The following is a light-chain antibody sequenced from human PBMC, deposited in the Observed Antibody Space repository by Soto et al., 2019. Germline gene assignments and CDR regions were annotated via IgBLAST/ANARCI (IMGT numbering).Light chain of an antibody. Sequence: EVVLTQSPVTLSLSPGERATLSCRASQSFRGLLAWYQQKPGQAPRLLIFESSNRATGVPVRFSGSGSGTVFTLTIGSLEPEDSAVYYCQQRKNWPPITFGLGTRLE. CDR2: ESS. J-gene: IGKJ5*01. CDR1: QSFRGL. V-gene: IGKV3-11*01. CDR3: QQRKNWPPIT.